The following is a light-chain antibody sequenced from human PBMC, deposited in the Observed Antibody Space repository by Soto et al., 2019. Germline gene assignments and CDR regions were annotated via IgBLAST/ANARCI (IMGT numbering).Light chain of an antibody. CDR3: AAWDDSLNVHV. V-gene: IGLV1-44*01. Sequence: QFVLTQPPSASGTPGQRVTISCSGSSSNIGSNTVNWYQQLPGTAPKLLIYSNNQRPSGVPDRFSGSKSGTSASLAISGLQSEDEADYYCAAWDDSLNVHVFGTGTKLTVL. J-gene: IGLJ1*01. CDR1: SSNIGSNT. CDR2: SNN.